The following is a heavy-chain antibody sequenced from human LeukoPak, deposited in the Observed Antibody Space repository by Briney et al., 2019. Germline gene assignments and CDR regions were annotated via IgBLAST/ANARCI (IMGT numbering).Heavy chain of an antibody. CDR3: ARDTGYSGYDLGGGFDY. D-gene: IGHD5-12*01. J-gene: IGHJ4*02. CDR2: ISYDGSNK. CDR1: GFTFSSYA. V-gene: IGHV3-30-3*01. Sequence: GGSLRLSCAASGFTFSSYAMHWVRQAPGKGLEWVAVISYDGSNKYYADSVKGRFTISRDNSKNTLYLQMNSLRAEDTAVYYCARDTGYSGYDLGGGFDYWGQGTLVTVSS.